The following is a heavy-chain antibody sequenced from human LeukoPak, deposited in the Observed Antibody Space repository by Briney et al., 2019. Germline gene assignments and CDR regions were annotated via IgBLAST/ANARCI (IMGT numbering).Heavy chain of an antibody. Sequence: LSLTCTVSGGSISSGDYYWSWIRQPPGKGLEWIVYIYYSGSTYYNQSLKSRVTISVETTKNQFSRKLSYVTAADTAVYYCARYQSRLRFLEWLSNFDYWGQGSLVTVSS. V-gene: IGHV4-30-4*08. CDR2: IYYSGST. D-gene: IGHD3-3*01. CDR3: ARYQSRLRFLEWLSNFDY. J-gene: IGHJ4*02. CDR1: GGSISSGDYY.